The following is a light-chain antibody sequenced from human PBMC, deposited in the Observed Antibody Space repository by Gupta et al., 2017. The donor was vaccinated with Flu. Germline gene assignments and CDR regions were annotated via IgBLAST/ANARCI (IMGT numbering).Light chain of an antibody. CDR2: QDN. CDR1: KLGDKY. V-gene: IGLV3-1*01. J-gene: IGLJ2*01. CDR3: QAWDSSLVV. Sequence: SYELTQPPSVSVSPGQTASITCSGDKLGDKYTCWYQQRPGQSPVLVIYQDNKRPSGIPERFSGSNSGNTGTLTISGTQAMDEADYYCQAWDSSLVVFGGGTKLTVL.